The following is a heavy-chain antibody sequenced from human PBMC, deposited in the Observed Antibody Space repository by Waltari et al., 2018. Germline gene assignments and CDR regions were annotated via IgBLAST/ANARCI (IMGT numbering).Heavy chain of an antibody. V-gene: IGHV3-21*01. D-gene: IGHD2-15*01. J-gene: IGHJ3*02. Sequence: EVQLVESGGGLVKPGGSLRLSCAASGFTFSSYSMNWVRQAPGKGLEWVSSISSSSSYIYYADSVKGRFTISRDNAENSLYLQMNSLRAEDTAVYYCACSGVTGRGNAFDIWGQGTMVTVSS. CDR1: GFTFSSYS. CDR2: ISSSSSYI. CDR3: ACSGVTGRGNAFDI.